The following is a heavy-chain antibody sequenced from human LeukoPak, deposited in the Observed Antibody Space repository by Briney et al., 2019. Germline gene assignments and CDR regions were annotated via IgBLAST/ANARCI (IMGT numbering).Heavy chain of an antibody. D-gene: IGHD5-12*01. CDR2: IYYSGST. CDR3: ARIGSSGNFDY. J-gene: IGHJ4*02. CDR1: GGSISSYY. V-gene: IGHV4-59*12. Sequence: SETLSLTCTVSGGSISSYYWSWIRQPPGKGLEWIGYIYYSGSTNYNPSLKSRVTMSVDTSKNQFSLNMRSVTAADTAVYYCARIGSSGNFDYWGQGTLVTVSS.